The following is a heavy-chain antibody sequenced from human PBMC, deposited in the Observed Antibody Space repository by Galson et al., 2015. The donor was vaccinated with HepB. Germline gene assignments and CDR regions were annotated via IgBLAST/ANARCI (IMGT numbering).Heavy chain of an antibody. J-gene: IGHJ6*02. D-gene: IGHD2-21*01. V-gene: IGHV1-46*01. Sequence: SVKVSFKASGYTFTSYYMHWVRQAPGQGLEWMGIINPSGGSTSYAQKFQGRVTMTRDTSTSTVYMELSSLKSEDTAVYYCASGYCGGDCYNFAGMDVWGQGTTVTVSS. CDR2: INPSGGST. CDR3: ASGYCGGDCYNFAGMDV. CDR1: GYTFTSYY.